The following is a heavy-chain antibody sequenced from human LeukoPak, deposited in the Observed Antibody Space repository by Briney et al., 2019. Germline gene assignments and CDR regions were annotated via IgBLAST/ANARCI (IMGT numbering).Heavy chain of an antibody. CDR2: IYYSGST. CDR3: ASDGAAAGNFDY. CDR1: GGSISSSSVY. V-gene: IGHV4-61*05. J-gene: IGHJ4*02. Sequence: PSETLSLTCTVSGGSISSSSVYWGWIRQPPGKGLEWIGYIYYSGSTNYNPSLKSRVTISVDTSKNQFSLKLSSVTAADTAVYYCASDGAAAGNFDYWGQGTLVTVSS. D-gene: IGHD6-13*01.